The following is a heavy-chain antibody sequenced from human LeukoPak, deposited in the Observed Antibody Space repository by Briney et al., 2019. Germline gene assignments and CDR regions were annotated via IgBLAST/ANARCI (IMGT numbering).Heavy chain of an antibody. CDR2: ISGSGGST. J-gene: IGHJ3*02. V-gene: IGHV3-23*01. CDR3: AKDEGQLAPARKAGAFDI. D-gene: IGHD6-13*01. Sequence: GGSLRLSCAASGFTFGSYAMSWVRQAPGKGLECVSAISGSGGSTYYADSVKGRFTISRDNSKNTLYLQMNSLRAEDTAVYYCAKDEGQLAPARKAGAFDIWGQGTMVTVSS. CDR1: GFTFGSYA.